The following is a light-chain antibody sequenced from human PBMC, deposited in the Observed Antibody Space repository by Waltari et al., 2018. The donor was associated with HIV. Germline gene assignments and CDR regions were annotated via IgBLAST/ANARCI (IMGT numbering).Light chain of an antibody. Sequence: FLLTQPHSVSESPGKTVTISCTHTSGNIAGKYVQWYQQRPGRAPTTVIYENEQRPSGVPARVSGSSYRSASSASLIISGLKTEDEADYYCQSYDNNNPTWVFGGGTKLTVL. CDR2: ENE. CDR3: QSYDNNNPTWV. J-gene: IGLJ3*02. CDR1: SGNIAGKY. V-gene: IGLV6-57*03.